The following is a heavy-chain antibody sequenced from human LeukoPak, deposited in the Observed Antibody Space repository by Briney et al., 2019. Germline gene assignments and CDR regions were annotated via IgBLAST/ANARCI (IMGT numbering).Heavy chain of an antibody. V-gene: IGHV1-46*01. CDR1: GYTFTSYY. CDR3: ARGGANETPADAFDI. D-gene: IGHD1-1*01. CDR2: INPSGGST. J-gene: IGHJ3*02. Sequence: ASVKASCKASGYTFTSYYMHWVRQAPGQGLEWMGIINPSGGSTSYAQKFQGRVTMTRDTSTSTVYMELSSLRSEDAAVYYCARGGANETPADAFDIWGQGTMVTVSS.